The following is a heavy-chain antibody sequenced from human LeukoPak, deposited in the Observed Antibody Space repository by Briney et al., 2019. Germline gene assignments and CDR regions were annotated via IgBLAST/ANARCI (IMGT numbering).Heavy chain of an antibody. CDR3: ARAVDVADY. J-gene: IGHJ4*02. Sequence: GGSLRLSCAASGFTFSDHWMSWVRQAPGKGLKWVANIKQDGTAKFYADSVRGRFTISRDNAKNSLFLQVNSLTPDDTAVYYCARAVDVADYWGQGTLVTVPS. V-gene: IGHV3-7*01. CDR1: GFTFSDHW. CDR2: IKQDGTAK. D-gene: IGHD3-10*02.